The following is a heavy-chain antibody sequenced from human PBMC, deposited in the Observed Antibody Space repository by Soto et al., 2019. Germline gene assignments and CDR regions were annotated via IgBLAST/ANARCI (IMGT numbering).Heavy chain of an antibody. J-gene: IGHJ4*02. CDR3: ARAVAVAADFDY. CDR1: GYTFTGYA. V-gene: IGHV1-3*05. D-gene: IGHD6-19*01. Sequence: QVQLVQSGAEEKKPGTSVKVSCKASGYTFTGYAMHWVRQAPGHRLEWMGWINAGNGNTKYSQKFQGRVTITRDTSASTAYMELSSLRSEDTAVYYCARAVAVAADFDYRGQGTLVIVSS. CDR2: INAGNGNT.